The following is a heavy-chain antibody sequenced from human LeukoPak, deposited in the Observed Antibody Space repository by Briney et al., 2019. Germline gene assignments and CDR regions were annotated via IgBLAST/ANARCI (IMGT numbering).Heavy chain of an antibody. CDR2: IYTSGST. CDR1: GGSFSGYY. V-gene: IGHV4-59*10. CDR3: ARGERGLRRYYYYGMDV. Sequence: PSETLSLTCAVYGGSFSGYYWSWIRQPAGKGLEWIGRIYTSGSTNYNPSLKSRVTMSVDTSKNQFSLKLSSVTAADTAVYYCARGERGLRRYYYYGMDVWGQGTTVTVSS. J-gene: IGHJ6*02. D-gene: IGHD1-1*01.